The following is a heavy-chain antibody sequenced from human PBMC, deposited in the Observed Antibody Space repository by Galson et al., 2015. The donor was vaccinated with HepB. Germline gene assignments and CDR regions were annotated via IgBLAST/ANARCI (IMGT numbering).Heavy chain of an antibody. Sequence: SLRLSCAASGFTFSSYGMHWVRQAPGKGLEWVAVISYDGSNKYYADSVKGRFTISRDNSKNTLYLQMNSLRAEDTAVYYCAKELWWFGDLSSRTLDYWGQGTLVTVSS. V-gene: IGHV3-30*18. CDR2: ISYDGSNK. J-gene: IGHJ4*02. CDR1: GFTFSSYG. CDR3: AKELWWFGDLSSRTLDY. D-gene: IGHD3-10*01.